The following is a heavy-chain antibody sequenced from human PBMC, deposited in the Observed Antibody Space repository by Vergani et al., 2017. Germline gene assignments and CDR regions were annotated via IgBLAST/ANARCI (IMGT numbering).Heavy chain of an antibody. CDR2: IDPSDSYT. V-gene: IGHV5-10-1*01. CDR1: GYSFTSYW. Sequence: DVQLVQSGAEVKKPGESLRISCKGSGYSFTSYWISWVRQLPGKGLEWMGRIDPSDSYTNYSPSFQGHVTISADKSISTAYLQWSSLKASDTAMYYCARTYYYDSSGYELDYWGQGTLVTVSS. CDR3: ARTYYYDSSGYELDY. D-gene: IGHD3-22*01. J-gene: IGHJ4*02.